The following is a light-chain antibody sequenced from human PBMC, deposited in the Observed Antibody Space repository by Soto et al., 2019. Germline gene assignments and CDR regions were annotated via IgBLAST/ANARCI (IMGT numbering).Light chain of an antibody. CDR1: QSVLYSSNNKDY. CDR2: WAS. V-gene: IGKV4-1*01. J-gene: IGKJ1*01. Sequence: DIVMTQSPDSLAVSLGERATINCKSSQSVLYSSNNKDYLAWYQQKPGQPPNLLIYWASTRESGVPDRFSGSGSGTEFTLTISSLQAEDVAVYYCQQYYSTPPTFGQGTKVEIK. CDR3: QQYYSTPPT.